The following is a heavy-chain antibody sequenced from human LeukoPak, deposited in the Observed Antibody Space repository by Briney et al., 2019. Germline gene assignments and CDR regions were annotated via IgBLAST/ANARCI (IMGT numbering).Heavy chain of an antibody. CDR3: ARLELWVDY. J-gene: IGHJ4*02. D-gene: IGHD5-18*01. V-gene: IGHV4-39*01. CDR2: IYYSGST. Sequence: SETLSLTCTVSGGSISSSYYYWGWIRQPPGKGLEWIGSIYYSGSTYYNPSLKSRVTISVDTSKNQFSLKLRSVTAADTAVYYCARLELWVDYWGQGTLVTVSS. CDR1: GGSISSSYYY.